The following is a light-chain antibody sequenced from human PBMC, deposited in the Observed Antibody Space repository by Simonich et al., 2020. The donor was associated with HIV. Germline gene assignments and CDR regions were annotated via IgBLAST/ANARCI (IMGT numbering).Light chain of an antibody. Sequence: DIVMTQSPDSLAVSLGERATTNCKSSQWFLYRSNNQNYLAWYQQQPGQPPKLLFYWASTRESGVPDRFSGSGSGTDFTLTISSLQAEDVAIYYCQQYYSTPWTFGQGTKVEIK. CDR2: WAS. V-gene: IGKV4-1*01. J-gene: IGKJ1*01. CDR1: QWFLYRSNNQNY. CDR3: QQYYSTPWT.